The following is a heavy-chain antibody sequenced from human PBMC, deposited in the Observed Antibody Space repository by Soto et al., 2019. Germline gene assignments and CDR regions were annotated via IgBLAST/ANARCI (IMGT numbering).Heavy chain of an antibody. Sequence: PSETLSLTCAVYGGSFSGYYWSWIRQPPGKGLEWIGEINHSGSTNYNPSLKSRVTISVDTSKNQFSLKLSSVTAADTAVYYCARDWGKGYCSGGSCYSYFDWFDPWGQGTLVTVSS. CDR1: GGSFSGYY. V-gene: IGHV4-34*01. D-gene: IGHD2-15*01. J-gene: IGHJ5*02. CDR2: INHSGST. CDR3: ARDWGKGYCSGGSCYSYFDWFDP.